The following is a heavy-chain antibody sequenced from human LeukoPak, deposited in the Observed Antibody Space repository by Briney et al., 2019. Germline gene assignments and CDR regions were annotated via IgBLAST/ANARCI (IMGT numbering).Heavy chain of an antibody. Sequence: SETLSLTCTVSGGSINSYYWSWIRQPPGKGLEWIGYIYYSGSTNYNPSLKSRVTISVDTSKNQFSLKLSSVTAADTAVYYCARDLRNYDILTGYSEYYFDYWGQGTLVTVSS. CDR1: GGSINSYY. V-gene: IGHV4-59*01. CDR3: ARDLRNYDILTGYSEYYFDY. J-gene: IGHJ4*02. CDR2: IYYSGST. D-gene: IGHD3-9*01.